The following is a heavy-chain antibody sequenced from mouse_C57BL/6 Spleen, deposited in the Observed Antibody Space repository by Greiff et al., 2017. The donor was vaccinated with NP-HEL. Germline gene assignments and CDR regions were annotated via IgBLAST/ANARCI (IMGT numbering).Heavy chain of an antibody. V-gene: IGHV1-15*01. CDR3: TTFYGDWYFDV. CDR1: GYTFTDYE. J-gene: IGHJ1*03. CDR2: IDPETGGT. D-gene: IGHD1-2*01. Sequence: QVQLQQSGAELVRPGASVTLSCKASGYTFTDYEMHWVKQTPVHGLEWIGAIDPETGGTAYNQKFKGKAILTADKSSSTAYMELRRLTSEGSAVYYCTTFYGDWYFDVWGTGTTVTVSS.